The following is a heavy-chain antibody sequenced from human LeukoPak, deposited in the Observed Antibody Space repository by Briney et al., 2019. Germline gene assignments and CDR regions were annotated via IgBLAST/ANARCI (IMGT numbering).Heavy chain of an antibody. CDR2: ISSSGSYI. Sequence: GGSLRLSCAASGFTFSRYAMNWVRQAPGKGLEWVSSISSSGSYIYYADSVKGRFTISRDNAKNSLYLQMNSLRAEDTAVYYCARGLVGATSRAFDIWGQGTMVTVSS. CDR1: GFTFSRYA. J-gene: IGHJ3*02. D-gene: IGHD1-26*01. V-gene: IGHV3-21*01. CDR3: ARGLVGATSRAFDI.